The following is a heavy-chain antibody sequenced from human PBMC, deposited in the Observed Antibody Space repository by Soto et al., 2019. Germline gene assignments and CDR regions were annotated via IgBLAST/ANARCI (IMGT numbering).Heavy chain of an antibody. D-gene: IGHD3-16*01. CDR1: GGSISNFY. CDR3: ARAPIVLFRSYFDS. J-gene: IGHJ4*02. V-gene: IGHV4-59*01. Sequence: PSETLSLTCTVSGGSISNFYWSWIRQPPGKGLGWIGYISYSGNTNYNPSLKSRVSISVDTSKNQLSLNLTSVTAADTAVYYCARAPIVLFRSYFDSWGQGTPVTVSS. CDR2: ISYSGNT.